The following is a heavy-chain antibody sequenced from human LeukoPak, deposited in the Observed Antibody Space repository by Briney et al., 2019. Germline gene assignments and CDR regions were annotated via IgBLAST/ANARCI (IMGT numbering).Heavy chain of an antibody. CDR2: ISAYNGNT. CDR3: ARGRITRTRDYYYYMDV. V-gene: IGHV1-18*01. Sequence: GASVKVSCKASGYTFTSYGISWVRQAPGQGLEWMGWISAYNGNTNYAQKLQGRVTITRNTSISTAYMELSSLRSEDTAVYYCARGRITRTRDYYYYMDVWGKGTTVTVSS. J-gene: IGHJ6*03. D-gene: IGHD1-7*01. CDR1: GYTFTSYG.